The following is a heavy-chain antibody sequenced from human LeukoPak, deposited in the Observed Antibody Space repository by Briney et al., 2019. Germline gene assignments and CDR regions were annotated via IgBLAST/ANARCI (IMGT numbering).Heavy chain of an antibody. J-gene: IGHJ6*03. CDR3: ARERHPDYYFYMDV. V-gene: IGHV4-4*09. CDR1: GVSIRRHY. CDR2: IYSDGDT. Sequence: SETLSLTCTVSGVSIRRHYWSWIRQPPGKGLEWIGYIYSDGDTNYNPSLKSRVTFSLDTSKNHFSLKLSSVTAADTAVYYCARERHPDYYFYMDVWGKGTTLTVSS.